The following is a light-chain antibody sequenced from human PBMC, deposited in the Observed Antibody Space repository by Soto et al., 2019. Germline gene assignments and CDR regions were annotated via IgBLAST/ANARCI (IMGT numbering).Light chain of an antibody. CDR2: DAS. J-gene: IGKJ3*01. CDR3: HQFNNWPVT. V-gene: IGKV1D-13*01. Sequence: ANQLTQSPSSLSASVGDRVTITCRASQAISSALAWYQQKPGKPPKLLIYDASTLQSGVPSRFSGTASGTDFTLTINSLQPEDFATYYCHQFNNWPVTFGPGTKVDIK. CDR1: QAISSA.